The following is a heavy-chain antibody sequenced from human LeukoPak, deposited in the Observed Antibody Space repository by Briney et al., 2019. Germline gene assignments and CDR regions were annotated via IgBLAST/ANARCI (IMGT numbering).Heavy chain of an antibody. D-gene: IGHD5-18*01. J-gene: IGHJ5*02. CDR2: IKACNDNT. CDR1: GYTFTSYA. V-gene: IGHV1-3*01. Sequence: ASVTASCKASGYTFTSYAMHWVRQAPGQRLEWMGWIKACNDNTTYSQKFQGRVTITRDPSASTAYMELSSLRSEDTAVYHCARDGDVDTAMVTNWFDPWGQGTLVTVSS. CDR3: ARDGDVDTAMVTNWFDP.